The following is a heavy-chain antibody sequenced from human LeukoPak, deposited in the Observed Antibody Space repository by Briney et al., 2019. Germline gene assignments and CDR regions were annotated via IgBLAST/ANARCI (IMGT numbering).Heavy chain of an antibody. Sequence: SQTLSLTCTVSGGSISSGSYYWSWIRQPAGKGLEWIGRIYTSGSTNYNPSLKSRVTISVDTSKNRFSLRLSSVTAADTAVYYCARNPRSGSYYNWFDPWGQGTLVTVSS. CDR3: ARNPRSGSYYNWFDP. D-gene: IGHD1-26*01. J-gene: IGHJ5*02. V-gene: IGHV4-61*02. CDR1: GGSISSGSYY. CDR2: IYTSGST.